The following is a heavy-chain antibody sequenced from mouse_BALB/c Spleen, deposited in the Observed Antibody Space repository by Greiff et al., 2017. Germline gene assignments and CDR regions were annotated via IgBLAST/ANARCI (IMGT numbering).Heavy chain of an antibody. CDR1: GYTFTSYW. CDR3: ASSRTRYAMDY. V-gene: IGHV1S81*02. CDR2: INPSNGRT. J-gene: IGHJ4*01. Sequence: QVQLQQSGAELVKPGASVKLSCKASGYTFTSYWMHWVKQRPGQGLEWIGEINPSNGRTNYNEKFKSKATLTVDKSSSTAYMQLSSLTSEDSAVYYCASSRTRYAMDYWGQGTSVTVSA.